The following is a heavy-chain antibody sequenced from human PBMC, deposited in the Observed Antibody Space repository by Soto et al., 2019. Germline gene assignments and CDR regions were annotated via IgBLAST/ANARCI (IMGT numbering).Heavy chain of an antibody. Sequence: PSETLSLTCTVSGDSISNYYSSWIRQPPGKGPEWIGYIHYSGSTKYNPSLKSRVTISVDTSKNHLSLRLNSVTAADTAVYYCSRECRGLIFGGFDPWGQGILVTVSS. CDR2: IHYSGST. V-gene: IGHV4-59*01. J-gene: IGHJ5*02. CDR1: GDSISNYY. D-gene: IGHD3-3*01. CDR3: SRECRGLIFGGFDP.